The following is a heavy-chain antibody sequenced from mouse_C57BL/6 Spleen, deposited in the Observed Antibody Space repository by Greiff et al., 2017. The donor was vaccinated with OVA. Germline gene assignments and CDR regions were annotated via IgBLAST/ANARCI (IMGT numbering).Heavy chain of an antibody. V-gene: IGHV1-80*01. D-gene: IGHD1-1*01. J-gene: IGHJ1*03. Sequence: QVHVKQSGAELVKPGASVKISCKASGYAFSSYWMNWVKQRPGKGLEWIGQIYPGDGDTNYNGKFKGKATLTADKSSSTAYMQLSSLTSEDSAVYFCASGYYGSSWYFDVWGTGTTVTVSS. CDR2: IYPGDGDT. CDR3: ASGYYGSSWYFDV. CDR1: GYAFSSYW.